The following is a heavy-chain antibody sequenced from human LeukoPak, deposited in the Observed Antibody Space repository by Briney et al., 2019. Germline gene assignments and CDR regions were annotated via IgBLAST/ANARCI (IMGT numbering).Heavy chain of an antibody. CDR1: GGSINNYY. CDR2: IYYRGNT. CDR3: ARAGGIAVAGTGVARIDY. J-gene: IGHJ4*02. Sequence: SETLSLTCTVSGGSINNYYWSWIRQPPGKGLEWMGYIYYRGNTNYNPSLKSRVTISVDTSKNQFSLKLSSVTAADTAVYYCARAGGIAVAGTGVARIDYWGQGTLVTVSS. D-gene: IGHD6-19*01. V-gene: IGHV4-59*12.